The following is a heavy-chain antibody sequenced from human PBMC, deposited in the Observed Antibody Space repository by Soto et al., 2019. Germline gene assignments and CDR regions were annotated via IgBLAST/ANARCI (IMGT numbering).Heavy chain of an antibody. D-gene: IGHD6-13*01. CDR2: IIPIFGTA. J-gene: IGHJ5*02. CDR1: GGTFSSYA. CDR3: ARGRAAAGTGWFDP. Sequence: QVQLVQSGAEVKKPGSSVKVSCKASGGTFSSYAISWVRQAPGQGLEWMGGIIPIFGTANYAQKFQGRVTXXAXEXXSTGYMELSSLRSEDTAVYYCARGRAAAGTGWFDPWGQGTLVTVSS. V-gene: IGHV1-69*12.